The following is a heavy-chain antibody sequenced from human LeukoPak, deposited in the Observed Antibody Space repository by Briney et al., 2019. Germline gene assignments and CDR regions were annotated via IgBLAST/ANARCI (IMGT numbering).Heavy chain of an antibody. D-gene: IGHD3-22*01. CDR3: AKGSTDYDSSNYYLGY. V-gene: IGHV3-43*01. Sequence: GGSLRLSCAASGFTFDDYTMHWVRQVPGKCLEWVSLIGWGGSSTSYADSMKGRFTISRDNSKNSLYLQMNSLRTEDTALYYCAKGSTDYDSSNYYLGYWGQGTLVTVSS. J-gene: IGHJ4*02. CDR1: GFTFDDYT. CDR2: IGWGGSST.